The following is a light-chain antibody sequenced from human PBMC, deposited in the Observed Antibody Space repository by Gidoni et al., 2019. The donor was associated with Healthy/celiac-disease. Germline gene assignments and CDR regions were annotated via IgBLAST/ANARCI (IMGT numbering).Light chain of an antibody. Sequence: QSVLTQPPSVSGAPGQRVTISCTGSSSNIGAGYDVHWSQQLPGTAPKLLIYGNSNRPSGVPDRFSGSKSGTSASLAITGLQAEDEADYYCQSYDSSLSGLGVFGGGTKLTVL. CDR2: GNS. V-gene: IGLV1-40*01. CDR3: QSYDSSLSGLGV. J-gene: IGLJ2*01. CDR1: SSNIGAGYD.